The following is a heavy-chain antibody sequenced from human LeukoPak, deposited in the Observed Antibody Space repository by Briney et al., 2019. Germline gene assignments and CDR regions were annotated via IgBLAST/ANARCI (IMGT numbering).Heavy chain of an antibody. CDR1: GFTFSSYA. D-gene: IGHD1-26*01. Sequence: AGGSLRLSCTASGFTFSSYAMNWVRQAPGKGLEWVSSISTTSTYIYYADSVKGRFTISRDNAKNTLYLQMNSLRSEDTAVYYCARGVVVGATSALGHWGQGTLVTVSS. V-gene: IGHV3-21*01. CDR2: ISTTSTYI. J-gene: IGHJ4*02. CDR3: ARGVVVGATSALGH.